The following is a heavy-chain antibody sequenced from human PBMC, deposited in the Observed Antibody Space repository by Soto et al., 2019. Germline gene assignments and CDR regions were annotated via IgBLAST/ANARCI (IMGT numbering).Heavy chain of an antibody. V-gene: IGHV4-31*03. CDR2: IYYSGST. Sequence: SETLSLTCTVSGGSISSGGYYWSWIRQHPGKGLEWIGYIYYSGSTYYNPSLKSRVTISVDTSKNQFSLKLSSVTAADTAVYYCVRDRYSSSTSQFDYRAQRTPVTGS. D-gene: IGHD6-13*01. CDR3: VRDRYSSSTSQFDY. J-gene: IGHJ4*02. CDR1: GGSISSGGYY.